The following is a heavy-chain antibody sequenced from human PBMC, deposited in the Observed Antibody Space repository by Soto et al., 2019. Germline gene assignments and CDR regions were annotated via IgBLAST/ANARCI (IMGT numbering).Heavy chain of an antibody. D-gene: IGHD1-7*01. CDR3: AKPGGGLELSFGY. V-gene: IGHV3-30*18. Sequence: PGGSLRLSCAASGFTFSSYGMHWVRQAPGKGLEWVAVISYDGSNKYYADSVKGRFTISRDNSKNTLHLQMNSLRAEDTAVYYCAKPGGGLELSFGYWGQGALVTVSS. CDR2: ISYDGSNK. CDR1: GFTFSSYG. J-gene: IGHJ4*02.